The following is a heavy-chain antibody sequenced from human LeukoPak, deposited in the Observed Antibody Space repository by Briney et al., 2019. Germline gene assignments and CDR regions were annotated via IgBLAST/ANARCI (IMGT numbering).Heavy chain of an antibody. J-gene: IGHJ2*01. V-gene: IGHV1-18*01. Sequence: GASVKVSCKASGYTFTSYGISWVRQAPGQGLEWMGWISAYNGNTNYAQKLQGRVTMTTDTSTTTAYMELRSLRSDDTAVYYCARGRGDYPSFWYFDLWGRGTLVTVSS. CDR3: ARGRGDYPSFWYFDL. CDR1: GYTFTSYG. CDR2: ISAYNGNT. D-gene: IGHD4-11*01.